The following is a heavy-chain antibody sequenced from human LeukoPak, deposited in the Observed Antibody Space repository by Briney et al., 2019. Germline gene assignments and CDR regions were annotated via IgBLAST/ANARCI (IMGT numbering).Heavy chain of an antibody. CDR3: AKGGGWQWELLTHFDF. CDR2: ISGSGGTT. CDR1: GFTFSSYA. Sequence: GGSLRLSCAASGFTFSSYAMSWVRQAPGKGLEWVSAISGSGGTTYYTDPVKDRINISRDNSKNTLYLQLNSLTAEDTALYYCAKGGGWQWELLTHFDFWGQGALVTVSS. J-gene: IGHJ4*02. D-gene: IGHD1-26*01. V-gene: IGHV3-23*01.